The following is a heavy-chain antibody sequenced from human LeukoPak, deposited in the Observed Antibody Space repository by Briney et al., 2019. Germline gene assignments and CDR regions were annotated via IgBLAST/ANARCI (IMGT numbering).Heavy chain of an antibody. CDR2: ISGSGGST. V-gene: IGHV3-23*01. J-gene: IGHJ3*02. D-gene: IGHD6-13*01. CDR1: GFTFSSYA. CDR3: AKGNGLYSSSWNDAFDI. Sequence: PGGSLRLSCAASGFTFSSYAMSWVRQAPGKGLEWVSAISGSGGSTYYADSVKGRFTISRDNSKNTLYLQMNSLRAEDTAVYYCAKGNGLYSSSWNDAFDIWGQGTMVTVSS.